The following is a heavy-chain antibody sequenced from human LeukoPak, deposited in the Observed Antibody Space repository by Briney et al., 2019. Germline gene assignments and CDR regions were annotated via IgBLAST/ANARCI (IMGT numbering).Heavy chain of an antibody. D-gene: IGHD3-16*01. J-gene: IGHJ4*02. Sequence: PSETLALTCAVSGYSISSGYYWGWIRQPPEKGLEWIGSIYHSGSTYYNPSLKSRVTISVDTSKNQFSLKLSSVTAADTAVYYCARAGGDTSFDYWGQGTLVTVSS. V-gene: IGHV4-38-2*01. CDR3: ARAGGDTSFDY. CDR2: IYHSGST. CDR1: GYSISSGYY.